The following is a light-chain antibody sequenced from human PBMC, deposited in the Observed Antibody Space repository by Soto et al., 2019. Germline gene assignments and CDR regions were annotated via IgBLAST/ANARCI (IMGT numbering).Light chain of an antibody. CDR2: GAS. V-gene: IGKV3-15*01. Sequence: EIVMTQSPATLSVSPGERATLSCRASQSVSSNLAWYQQKPGQAPRLLIYGASTRATGIPARFSGSGSGTEITLTISSLQSEDFAVYYCQQYGGSPWTFGQGTKVDIK. CDR3: QQYGGSPWT. CDR1: QSVSSN. J-gene: IGKJ1*01.